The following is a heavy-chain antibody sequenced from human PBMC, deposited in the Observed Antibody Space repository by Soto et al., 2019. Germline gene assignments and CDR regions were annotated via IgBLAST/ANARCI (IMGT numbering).Heavy chain of an antibody. CDR1: GFMCSSYD. V-gene: IGHV3-23*01. CDR3: AKATATGGGAFDI. Sequence: GGSLRLSCAASGFMCSSYDMSWVRQAPGKGLEWVSTILVDGRTFYVDSVKGRFTISRDSSQNTVYLQMNSLTAGDTALYYCAKATATGGGAFDICGQGTRVTVSS. D-gene: IGHD2-8*02. CDR2: ILVDGRT. J-gene: IGHJ3*02.